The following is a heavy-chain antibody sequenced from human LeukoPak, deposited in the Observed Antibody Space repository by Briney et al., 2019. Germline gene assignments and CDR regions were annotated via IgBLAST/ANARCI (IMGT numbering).Heavy chain of an antibody. CDR2: ISALSAYI. Sequence: GGSLRLSCVASGLTFNDYTMKWVRQAPGKGLEWVSSISALSAYIYYADSMKGRFTISRDNAKNSLFLQMNSLRAEDTAVYYCAREIPGELNAFDIWGQGTMVTVSS. J-gene: IGHJ3*02. CDR3: AREIPGELNAFDI. V-gene: IGHV3-21*06. D-gene: IGHD2-2*01. CDR1: GLTFNDYT.